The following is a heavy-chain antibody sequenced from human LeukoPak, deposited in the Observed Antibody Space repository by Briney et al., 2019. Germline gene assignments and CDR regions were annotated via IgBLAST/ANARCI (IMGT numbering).Heavy chain of an antibody. CDR2: IYYSGST. CDR1: GGSISSYY. V-gene: IGHV4-59*01. J-gene: IGHJ6*03. D-gene: IGHD1-14*01. Sequence: SETLSLTCTVSGGSISSYYWSWIRQPPGKGLEWIGYIYYSGSTNYNPSLKSRVTISVDTSKNQFSLKLSSVTAADTAVYYCARETSRKGAHYMDVWGKGTTVTISS. CDR3: ARETSRKGAHYMDV.